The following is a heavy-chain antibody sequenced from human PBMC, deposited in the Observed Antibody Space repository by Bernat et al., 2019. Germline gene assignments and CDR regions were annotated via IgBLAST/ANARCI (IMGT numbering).Heavy chain of an antibody. D-gene: IGHD1-26*01. J-gene: IGHJ4*02. Sequence: QVQLVESGEGVVQPGGSLRLSCATSGFTFSNYGMHWVRQAPGKGLEWVAFIRYDGSNKNHADSVKGRFTISRDNSKNILYLQMNSLRAEDTAVYSCSRPGGSYVFRGFDSWGQGTLVTVSS. V-gene: IGHV3-30*02. CDR1: GFTFSNYG. CDR2: IRYDGSNK. CDR3: SRPGGSYVFRGFDS.